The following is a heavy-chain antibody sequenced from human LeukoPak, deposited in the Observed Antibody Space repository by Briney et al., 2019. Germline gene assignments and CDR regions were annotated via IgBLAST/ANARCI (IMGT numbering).Heavy chain of an antibody. J-gene: IGHJ6*04. Sequence: VASVKVSCKASGGTFSSYAISWVRQAPGQGLEWMGGIIPIFGTANYAQKFQGRVTITADESTSTAYMELSSLRSEDTAVYYCAKDGERAYCGGECYYGMDVWGEGTTVTVSS. CDR2: IIPIFGTA. D-gene: IGHD2-21*01. V-gene: IGHV1-69*13. CDR3: AKDGERAYCGGECYYGMDV. CDR1: GGTFSSYA.